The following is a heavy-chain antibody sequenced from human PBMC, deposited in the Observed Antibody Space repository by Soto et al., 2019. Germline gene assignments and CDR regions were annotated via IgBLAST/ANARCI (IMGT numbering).Heavy chain of an antibody. J-gene: IGHJ4*02. CDR3: ARVVVVPAAGIDY. Sequence: EVQLVESGGGLVKPGGSLRLSCAASGFTFSSYTMNWVRQAPGKGLEWVSSISSSSSYIYYADSVKGRFTTSTDNATHSLYLQMNSLRADDSAVYYCARVVVVPAAGIDYWGQGTLVTVSS. D-gene: IGHD2-2*01. CDR1: GFTFSSYT. CDR2: ISSSSSYI. V-gene: IGHV3-21*01.